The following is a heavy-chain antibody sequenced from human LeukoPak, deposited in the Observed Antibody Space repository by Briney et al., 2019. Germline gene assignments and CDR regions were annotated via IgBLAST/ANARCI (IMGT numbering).Heavy chain of an antibody. CDR1: GYTFTVYN. D-gene: IGHD3-10*01. Sequence: ASVNLSCKASGYTFTVYNKDWARHPPGQGHELKGWINPNSGGTNYAQKFQGRVTMTRDTSISTAYMELSRLRSDDTAVYYCAREVRGVYNWFDPWGQGTLVTVSS. J-gene: IGHJ5*02. CDR2: INPNSGGT. V-gene: IGHV1-2*02. CDR3: AREVRGVYNWFDP.